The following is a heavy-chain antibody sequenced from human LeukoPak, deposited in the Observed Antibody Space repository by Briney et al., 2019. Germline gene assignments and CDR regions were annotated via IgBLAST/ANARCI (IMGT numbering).Heavy chain of an antibody. V-gene: IGHV3-53*01. D-gene: IGHD5-18*01. CDR2: IYSGGTT. CDR1: GFTVSSNY. Sequence: GGSLRLSCAASGFTVSSNYMTWVRQAPGKGLEWVPVIYSGGTTYYADSVKGRFTISRDNAKNSLYLQVNSLRAEDTAVYYCARGGYSYVYGYFDHWGQGTLVTVSS. CDR3: ARGGYSYVYGYFDH. J-gene: IGHJ4*02.